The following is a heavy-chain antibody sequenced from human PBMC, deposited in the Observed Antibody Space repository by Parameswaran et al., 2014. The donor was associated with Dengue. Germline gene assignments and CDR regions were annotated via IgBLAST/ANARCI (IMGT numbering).Heavy chain of an antibody. Sequence: VRQAPGKGLQWVSSISGTGATTYYADSVKGRFIISRDNSKNTLYMQINSLRAEDTAVYYCAKEDDILTGYFLNFDYWGQGTLVTVSS. V-gene: IGHV3-23*01. J-gene: IGHJ4*02. CDR2: ISGTGATT. CDR3: AKEDDILTGYFLNFDY. D-gene: IGHD3-9*01.